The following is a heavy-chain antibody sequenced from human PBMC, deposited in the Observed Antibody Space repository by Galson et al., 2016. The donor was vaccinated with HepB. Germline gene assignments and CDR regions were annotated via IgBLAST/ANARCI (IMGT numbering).Heavy chain of an antibody. CDR2: ITSSFTM. CDR3: LGGPFDS. Sequence: SLRLSCAASGVTFSTSSMNWVRLAPGKGLDWLSNITSSFTMYYADISENQFSLHLQYVTPEDTAVYYCARHPAPWGIGDLGGPFDSWGQGTLVTVSS. D-gene: IGHD2-21*01. CDR1: GVTFSTSS. V-gene: IGHV3-48*01. J-gene: IGHJ5*01.